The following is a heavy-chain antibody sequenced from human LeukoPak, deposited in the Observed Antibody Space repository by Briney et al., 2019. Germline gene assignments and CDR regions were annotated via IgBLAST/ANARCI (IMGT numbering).Heavy chain of an antibody. D-gene: IGHD1-20*01. CDR2: TRYDGSNN. J-gene: IGHJ5*02. V-gene: IGHV3-30*02. CDR3: ARDGYNWNDVGWFDP. Sequence: GGSLRLSCAASGFTFSSYDMHWVRQAPGKGLEWVAVTRYDGSNNYYADSVKGRFTISRDNSKNTLYLQMNSLRPEDTAVYYCARDGYNWNDVGWFDPWGQGTLVTVSS. CDR1: GFTFSSYD.